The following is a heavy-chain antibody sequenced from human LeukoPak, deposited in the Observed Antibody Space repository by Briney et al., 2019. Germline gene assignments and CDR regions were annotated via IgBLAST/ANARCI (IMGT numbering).Heavy chain of an antibody. D-gene: IGHD3-3*01. CDR1: GGSINSTYY. Sequence: SETLSLTCTVSGGSINSTYYWGWIRQPPGRGLEWIGSIYYSGSTFYNPSLQSRVTISVDTSKSQFSLRLTSVTASDTAVYFCARLLWNGEDYWGQGTLVTVSS. J-gene: IGHJ4*02. V-gene: IGHV4-39*01. CDR2: IYYSGST. CDR3: ARLLWNGEDY.